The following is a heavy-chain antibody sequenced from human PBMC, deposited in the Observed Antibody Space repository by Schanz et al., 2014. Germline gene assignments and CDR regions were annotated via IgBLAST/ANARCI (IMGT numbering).Heavy chain of an antibody. D-gene: IGHD2-21*02. CDR2: VSSRSDEI. CDR3: TKDLGVDCGDGCFNWYFAL. V-gene: IGHV3-23*04. CDR1: TFTFDHYA. Sequence: EVQLVESGGDLVQPGGSLRLSCSASTFTFDHYAMTWVRQAPGKGLEWVAAVSSRSDEIKYADSVRGRFTISRDNSRSTMYLQMNSLIAEDTAVYCWTKDLGVDCGDGCFNWYFALWGRGTLVTVSS. J-gene: IGHJ2*01.